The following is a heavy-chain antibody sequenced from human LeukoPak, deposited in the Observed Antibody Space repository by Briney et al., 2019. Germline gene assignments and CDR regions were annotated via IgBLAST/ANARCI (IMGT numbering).Heavy chain of an antibody. D-gene: IGHD2-15*01. CDR3: AGGYCSGGSCFCVRICYYYGMDV. Sequence: PGGSLTLSSAPSGFTFSTYWMGWVRPAPGRGLEWLANIHQGGREKEYVDSVKCRFAISRDNAKNSLFLQMSSLRAEDTAVYYCAGGYCSGGSCFCVRICYYYGMDVWGQGTTVTVSS. CDR2: IHQGGREK. J-gene: IGHJ6*02. CDR1: GFTFSTYW. V-gene: IGHV3-7*01.